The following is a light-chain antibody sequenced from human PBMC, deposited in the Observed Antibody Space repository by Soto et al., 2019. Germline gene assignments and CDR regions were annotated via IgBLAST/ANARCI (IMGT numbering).Light chain of an antibody. CDR2: EVT. CDR3: SIYAGGNNVI. J-gene: IGLJ2*01. CDR1: SSDVGTYFY. V-gene: IGLV2-8*01. Sequence: QSALTQPPSASGSPGQSVTISCTGTSSDVGTYFYVSWYQQHPGKAPKLMIYEVTKRPSGVPDRFSGSKSGNTASLTVSGLQVEDEADYYCSIYAGGNNVIFGGGTQLTVL.